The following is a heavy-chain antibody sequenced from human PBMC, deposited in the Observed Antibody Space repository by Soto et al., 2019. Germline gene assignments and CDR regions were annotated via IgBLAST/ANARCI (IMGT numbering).Heavy chain of an antibody. CDR2: ISSSSNNI. CDR3: ARDARREVTSFLDY. Sequence: GGSLRLSCAASGFTLTHYSMNWVRQAPGKGLEWVAYISSSSNNIYYADSVKGRFTISRDNVKNSVDLQMNSLRDEDTAVYYCARDARREVTSFLDYWGPGILVTVSS. V-gene: IGHV3-48*02. J-gene: IGHJ4*02. D-gene: IGHD2-21*02. CDR1: GFTLTHYS.